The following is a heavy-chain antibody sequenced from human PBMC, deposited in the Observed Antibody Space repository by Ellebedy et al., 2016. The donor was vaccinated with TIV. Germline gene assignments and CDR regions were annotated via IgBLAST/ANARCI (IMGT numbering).Heavy chain of an antibody. D-gene: IGHD3-10*01. J-gene: IGHJ6*02. CDR2: IYYSGST. CDR3: ASLTMVRGGSDYYYYGMDV. V-gene: IGHV4-39*01. Sequence: GSLRLSCTVSGGSISSSSYYWGWIRQPPGKGLEWIGSIYYSGSTYYNPSLKSRVTISVDTSKNQFSLKLSSVTAADTAVYYCASLTMVRGGSDYYYYGMDVWGQGTTVTVSS. CDR1: GGSISSSSYY.